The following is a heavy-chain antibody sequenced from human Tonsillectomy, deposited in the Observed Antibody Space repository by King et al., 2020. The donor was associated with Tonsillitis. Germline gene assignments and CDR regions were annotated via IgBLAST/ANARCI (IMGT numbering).Heavy chain of an antibody. CDR3: ARDRAYYYDNSGYYYGVFDY. CDR2: IWYDGSKK. J-gene: IGHJ4*01. D-gene: IGHD3-22*01. CDR1: GFTFSSSG. V-gene: IGHV3-33*01. Sequence: VQLVESGGGVVQPGTSLRLSCAASGFTFSSSGMHWVRQAPGKGLEWVAVIWYDGSKKFYADSVRGRFTISRDNSKNTLYLQMNSLRAEDTAVYYCARDRAYYYDNSGYYYGVFDYWGHGTLVTVSS.